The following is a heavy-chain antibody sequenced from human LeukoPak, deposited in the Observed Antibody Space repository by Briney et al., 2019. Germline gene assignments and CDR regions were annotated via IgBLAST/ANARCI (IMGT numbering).Heavy chain of an antibody. CDR1: GFTFSSYW. D-gene: IGHD3-16*01. J-gene: IGHJ4*02. V-gene: IGHV3-74*01. Sequence: PGGSLRLSCAASGFTFSSYWMHWVRQAPGKGLVWVSRINTDGSSTSYADSVRGRFTISRDNTRNTLYLQMNSLRAEDTAVYYCTKDTFGGHDYWGQGTLVTVSS. CDR2: INTDGSST. CDR3: TKDTFGGHDY.